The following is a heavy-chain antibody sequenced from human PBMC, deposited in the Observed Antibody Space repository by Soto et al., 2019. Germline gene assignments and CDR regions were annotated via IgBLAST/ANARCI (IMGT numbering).Heavy chain of an antibody. CDR1: GFTFSSYG. D-gene: IGHD3-22*01. J-gene: IGHJ4*02. Sequence: GSLRLSCAASGFTFSSYGMHWVRQAPGKGLEWVAVISYDGSNKYYADSVKGRFTISRDNSKNTLYLQMNRLRAEDTAVYYCAKDSHYYDSSGYPDFDYWGQGTLVTVSS. CDR3: AKDSHYYDSSGYPDFDY. V-gene: IGHV3-30*18. CDR2: ISYDGSNK.